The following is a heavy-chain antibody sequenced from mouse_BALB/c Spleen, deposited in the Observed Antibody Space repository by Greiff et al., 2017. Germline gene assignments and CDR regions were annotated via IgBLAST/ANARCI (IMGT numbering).Heavy chain of an antibody. CDR3: ARSRYGSSYVYFDY. Sequence: VQLQQSGAELARPGASVKLSCKASGYTFTSYWMQWVKQRPGQGLEWIGAIYPGDGDTRYTQKFKGKATLTADKSSSTAYMQLSSLASEDSAVYYCARSRYGSSYVYFDYWGQGTTLTVSS. CDR1: GYTFTSYW. D-gene: IGHD1-1*01. J-gene: IGHJ2*01. V-gene: IGHV1-87*01. CDR2: IYPGDGDT.